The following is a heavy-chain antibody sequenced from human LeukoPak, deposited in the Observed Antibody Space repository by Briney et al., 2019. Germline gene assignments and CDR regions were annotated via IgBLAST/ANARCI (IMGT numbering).Heavy chain of an antibody. CDR3: AKDPMVRGVIIQYYFDY. CDR2: ISGSGGST. J-gene: IGHJ4*02. V-gene: IGHV3-23*01. CDR1: GFTFSRYG. D-gene: IGHD3-10*01. Sequence: AGGSLRLSCAASGFTFSRYGMSWVRQAPGKGLEWVSAISGSGGSTNYADSVKGRFTISRDNSKNTLYLQMNSLRAEDTAVYYCAKDPMVRGVIIQYYFDYWGQGTLVTVSS.